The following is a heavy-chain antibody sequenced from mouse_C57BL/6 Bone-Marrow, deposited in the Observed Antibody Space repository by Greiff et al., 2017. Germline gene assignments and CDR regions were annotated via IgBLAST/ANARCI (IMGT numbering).Heavy chain of an antibody. CDR3: AVLTTGSAMDY. CDR2: INSDGGST. CDR1: EYEFPSHD. V-gene: IGHV5-2*01. Sequence: EVKVVESGGGLVQPGESLKLSCESTEYEFPSHDMPWVRKTPEKSLELVAAINSDGGSTYYPDTIESRFIISRDNTKKTLYLQLSSLRSEDTALYYCAVLTTGSAMDYWGQGTSVTVSS. J-gene: IGHJ4*01. D-gene: IGHD1-1*01.